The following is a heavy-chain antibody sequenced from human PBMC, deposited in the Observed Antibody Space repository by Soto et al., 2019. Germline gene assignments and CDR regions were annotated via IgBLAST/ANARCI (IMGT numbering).Heavy chain of an antibody. CDR3: ARALQYYFDY. CDR1: GFTFSSYG. Sequence: GSLRRSCAASGFTFSSYGMHWVRQAPGKGLEWVAVIWYDGSNKYYADSVKGRFTISRDNSKNTLYLQMNSLRAEDTAVYYCARALQYYFDYWGKATLVTVSS. CDR2: IWYDGSNK. J-gene: IGHJ4*02. V-gene: IGHV3-33*01.